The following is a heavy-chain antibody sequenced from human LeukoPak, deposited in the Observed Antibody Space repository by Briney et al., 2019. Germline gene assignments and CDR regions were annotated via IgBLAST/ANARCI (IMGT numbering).Heavy chain of an antibody. J-gene: IGHJ4*02. V-gene: IGHV3-7*01. CDR3: ARAREITASGTDYFHY. Sequence: PGGSLRLSCAVSGFRFSNYWMSWVRQAPGKGLEWVANIKHDGSGPSYVDSVKGRFTISRDKARKLLSLQMSSLRAEDTAVYYCARAREITASGTDYFHYRGQGTLVTVSS. D-gene: IGHD6-13*01. CDR2: IKHDGSGP. CDR1: GFRFSNYW.